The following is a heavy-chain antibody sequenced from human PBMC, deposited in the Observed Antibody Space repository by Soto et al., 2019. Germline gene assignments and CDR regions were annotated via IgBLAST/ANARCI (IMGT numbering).Heavy chain of an antibody. CDR3: AKHLSNGSPDY. CDR2: ISGSGGGT. V-gene: IGHV3-23*01. D-gene: IGHD2-8*01. Sequence: GSLRLSCAASGFTVSSYAMSWVRQAPGKGLEWVSLISGSGGGTYYADSVKGRFTISRDNVKNTLYLQMNSLRAEDTAVFYCAKHLSNGSPDYWGQGTLVTVSS. CDR1: GFTVSSYA. J-gene: IGHJ4*02.